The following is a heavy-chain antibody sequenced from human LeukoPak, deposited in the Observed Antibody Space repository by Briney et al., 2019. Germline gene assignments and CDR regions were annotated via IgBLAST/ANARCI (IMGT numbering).Heavy chain of an antibody. D-gene: IGHD3-16*01. Sequence: SETLSLTCTVSGGSISSGSYYWSWIRQPAGKGLEWIGRIYTSGSTNYNPSLKSRVTMSVDTSKNQFSLKLSSVTAADTAVYYCGRDSLGFFPPWDYWGQETLAPAPS. J-gene: IGHJ4*02. CDR2: IYTSGST. CDR1: GGSISSGSYY. CDR3: GRDSLGFFPPWDY. V-gene: IGHV4-61*02.